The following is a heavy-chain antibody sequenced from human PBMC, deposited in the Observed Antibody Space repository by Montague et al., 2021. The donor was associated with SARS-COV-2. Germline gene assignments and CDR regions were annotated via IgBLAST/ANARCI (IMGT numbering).Heavy chain of an antibody. J-gene: IGHJ4*02. Sequence: SETLSLTCTVSGDSMNNYSWSWIRQPPGKGLEWIGYINYSGSTHYNPSLQSRVTLSKDTSKNQFSLRLTSVTAADTAMYFCARAPIYRSSWYAYFDYWGQGTLVTVSS. D-gene: IGHD6-13*01. CDR3: ARAPIYRSSWYAYFDY. CDR2: INYSGST. CDR1: GDSMNNYS. V-gene: IGHV4-59*01.